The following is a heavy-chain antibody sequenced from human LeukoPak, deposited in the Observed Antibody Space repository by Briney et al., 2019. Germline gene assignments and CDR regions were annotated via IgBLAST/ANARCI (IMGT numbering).Heavy chain of an antibody. D-gene: IGHD6-13*01. J-gene: IGHJ4*02. CDR2: IIPILNVA. Sequence: SVKVSCKASGGTFNRHAFSWVRQAPGQGLEWMGRIIPILNVANSAQKFQDRVTITADKSTSTAYMELSSLRSEDTAVYYCARESLSGGIAAADPFDYWGQGTLVTVSS. V-gene: IGHV1-69*04. CDR1: GGTFNRHA. CDR3: ARESLSGGIAAADPFDY.